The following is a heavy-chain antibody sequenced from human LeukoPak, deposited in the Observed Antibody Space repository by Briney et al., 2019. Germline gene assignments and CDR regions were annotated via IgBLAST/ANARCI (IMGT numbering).Heavy chain of an antibody. CDR3: XXXXXPVSASGSYGFDY. Sequence: PGGSLRLSCAASGFTVSNKYMIWVRQAPGKGLGWVSLISGGDTTSYADSVKGRFTISRDNSKNTLNLQMNSLRAGDTAVYYFXXXXXPVSASGSYGFDYWGQGTLVTVSS. J-gene: IGHJ4*02. CDR1: GFTVSNKY. V-gene: IGHV3-53*01. D-gene: IGHD3-10*01. CDR2: ISGGDTT.